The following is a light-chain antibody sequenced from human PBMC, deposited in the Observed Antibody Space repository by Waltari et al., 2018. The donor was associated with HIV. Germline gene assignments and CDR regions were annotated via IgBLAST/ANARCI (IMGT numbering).Light chain of an antibody. CDR2: WAS. V-gene: IGKV4-1*01. Sequence: AIINCTSSQSLLNRSTNKNYVAWYQQKSGQPPRLIMYWASTRESGVSDRLTGGGSGTRFTLTINGLQASDVALYYCQEYQNFSPFTFGQGTKVEIK. CDR1: QSLLNRSTNKNY. CDR3: QEYQNFSPFT. J-gene: IGKJ2*01.